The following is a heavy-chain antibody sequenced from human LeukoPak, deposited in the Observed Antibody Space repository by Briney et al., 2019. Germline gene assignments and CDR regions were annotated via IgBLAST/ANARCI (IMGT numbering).Heavy chain of an antibody. CDR2: IYYSGST. CDR1: GGSISSINYY. V-gene: IGHV4-39*07. J-gene: IGHJ4*01. CDR3: ARAGLSPPHYFFDY. Sequence: SETLSLTCTVSGGSISSINYYWGWIRQPPGKGLEWIGSIYYSGSTYYNPSLKSRFTISVDTSKNQFSLKESSVTAADTAVYYCARAGLSPPHYFFDYWGQGTLVTVSS. D-gene: IGHD4/OR15-4a*01.